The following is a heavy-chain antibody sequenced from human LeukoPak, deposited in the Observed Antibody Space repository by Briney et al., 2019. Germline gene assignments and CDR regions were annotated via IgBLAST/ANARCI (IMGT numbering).Heavy chain of an antibody. CDR2: IVVGSGKT. D-gene: IGHD3-22*01. CDR1: GFTFTRSA. Sequence: GASVKVSCKASGFTFTRSAMQWVRQARGQRLEWIGWIVVGSGKTNYAQKSQERVTITRDLSTSTVYMELSSLRSEDTAVYYCAARLRKVTMIVVGLPDYWGQGTLVTVSS. V-gene: IGHV1-58*02. J-gene: IGHJ4*02. CDR3: AARLRKVTMIVVGLPDY.